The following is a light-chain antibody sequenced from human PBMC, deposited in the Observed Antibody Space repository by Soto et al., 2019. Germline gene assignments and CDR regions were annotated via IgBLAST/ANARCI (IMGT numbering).Light chain of an antibody. Sequence: DIQMTQSPSTLSASVGDRVTITCRASQTISSWLAWYQQKPGKAPKLLIYDASSLESGVPSRFSGSGSGTEFTLTLTGLQPDDFATYYCQQYNSYSSYTFGQGTKLEIK. J-gene: IGKJ2*01. CDR2: DAS. CDR3: QQYNSYSSYT. CDR1: QTISSW. V-gene: IGKV1-5*01.